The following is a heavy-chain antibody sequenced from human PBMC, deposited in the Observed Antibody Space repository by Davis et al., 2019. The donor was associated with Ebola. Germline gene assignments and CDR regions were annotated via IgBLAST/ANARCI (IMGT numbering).Heavy chain of an antibody. CDR1: GYTFTTYE. J-gene: IGHJ4*02. CDR2: ISAYNGNT. V-gene: IGHV1-18*01. D-gene: IGHD3-9*01. Sequence: AASVKVSCKASGYTFTTYEINWLRQAPGQGLEWMGWISAYNGNTNYAQKLQGRVTMTTDTSTSTAYMELRSLRSDDTAVYYCARDRGYYDILTGYSKNDYWGQGTLVTVSS. CDR3: ARDRGYYDILTGYSKNDY.